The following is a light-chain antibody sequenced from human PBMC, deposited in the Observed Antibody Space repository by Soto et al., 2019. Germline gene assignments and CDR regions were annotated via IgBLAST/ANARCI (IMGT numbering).Light chain of an antibody. V-gene: IGLV2-14*01. CDR2: DVS. CDR1: SSDVGGYNY. CDR3: RSYTSSSTPYV. Sequence: QPVLTQPASVSGSPGQSITISCTGTSSDVGGYNYVSWYQQHPGKAPKLMIYDVSNRPSGVSNRFSGSKSGNTASLTISGLQAEDEADYYCRSYTSSSTPYVFGTGTKVTVL. J-gene: IGLJ1*01.